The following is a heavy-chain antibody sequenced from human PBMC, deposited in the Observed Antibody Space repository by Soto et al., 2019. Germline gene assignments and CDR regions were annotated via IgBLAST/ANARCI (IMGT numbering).Heavy chain of an antibody. D-gene: IGHD2-21*02. V-gene: IGHV1-3*05. CDR3: ARSIVEVTALDY. CDR1: GYTFTSYA. CDR2: INAGNGNT. Sequence: QVQLVQSGAEEKKPGVSVKVSCKASGYTFTSYAMHWVRQAPGQRLEWMGWINAGNGNTKYSQKFQGRVTITRDTSASTAYMELSSLRSEDTAVYYCARSIVEVTALDYWGQGTLVTVSS. J-gene: IGHJ4*02.